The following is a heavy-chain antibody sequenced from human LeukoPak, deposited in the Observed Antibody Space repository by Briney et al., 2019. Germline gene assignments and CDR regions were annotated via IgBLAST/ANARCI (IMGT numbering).Heavy chain of an antibody. CDR3: ARDFYDSSAYQYYFDY. V-gene: IGHV4-61*02. CDR1: GGSISSGSYY. D-gene: IGHD3-22*01. J-gene: IGHJ4*02. CDR2: IYTSGST. Sequence: PSETLSLTCTVSGGSISSGSYYWSWIRQPAGKGLEWIGRIYTSGSTNYNPSLKSRVTISVDTSKNQFSLKLSSVTAADTAVYYCARDFYDSSAYQYYFDYWGQGTLVTVSS.